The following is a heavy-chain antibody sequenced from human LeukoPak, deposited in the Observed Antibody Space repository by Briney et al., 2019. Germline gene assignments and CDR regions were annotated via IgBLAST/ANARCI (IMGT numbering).Heavy chain of an antibody. D-gene: IGHD6-13*01. Sequence: SVKVSCKASGGTFSSYAISWVRQAPGQGLEWMGGIIPIFGTANYAQKFQGRVTITADESASTAYMELSSLRSEDTAVYYCARDHSSGWSNAFDIWGQGTMVTVSS. V-gene: IGHV1-69*13. J-gene: IGHJ3*02. CDR1: GGTFSSYA. CDR2: IIPIFGTA. CDR3: ARDHSSGWSNAFDI.